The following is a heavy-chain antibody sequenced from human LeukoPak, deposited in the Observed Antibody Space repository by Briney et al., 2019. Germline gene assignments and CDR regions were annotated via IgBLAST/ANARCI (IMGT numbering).Heavy chain of an antibody. CDR2: IRYDGSNK. CDR3: AKDQVVRGVIITLDY. J-gene: IGHJ4*02. CDR1: GFTFSSYG. D-gene: IGHD3-10*01. Sequence: GGSLRLSWAASGFTFSSYGMHWVRQAPGKGLEWVAFIRYDGSNKYYADSVKGRFTISRDNSKNTLYLQMNSLRAEDTAVYYCAKDQVVRGVIITLDYWGQGTLVTVSS. V-gene: IGHV3-30*02.